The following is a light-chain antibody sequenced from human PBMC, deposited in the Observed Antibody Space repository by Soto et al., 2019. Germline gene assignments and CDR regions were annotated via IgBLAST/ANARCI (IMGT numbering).Light chain of an antibody. CDR1: SSDVGGYNY. Sequence: QSALTQPASVSGSPGQSITISCTGTSSDVGGYNYVSWYQQHPGKAPKLMIYDVSNRPSGVSNRFSGSKSGNTASLTISGLQAEDEADYYCRSYTSISTPSFGTGTKVTVL. CDR2: DVS. V-gene: IGLV2-14*01. CDR3: RSYTSISTPS. J-gene: IGLJ1*01.